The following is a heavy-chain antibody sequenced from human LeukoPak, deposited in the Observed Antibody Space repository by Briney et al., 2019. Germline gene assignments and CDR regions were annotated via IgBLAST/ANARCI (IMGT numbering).Heavy chain of an antibody. CDR3: ASNWSDFDY. V-gene: IGHV4-38-2*02. CDR1: GYSISSGHY. J-gene: IGHJ4*02. Sequence: SETLSLTCTVSGYSISSGHYRGWIRQPPGKGLEWIGSIYHGETTYYNPSLKTRLTISLDTSKNQFSLRLSSVTAADTAVYYCASNWSDFDYWGQGILVTVSS. CDR2: IYHGETT. D-gene: IGHD1-1*01.